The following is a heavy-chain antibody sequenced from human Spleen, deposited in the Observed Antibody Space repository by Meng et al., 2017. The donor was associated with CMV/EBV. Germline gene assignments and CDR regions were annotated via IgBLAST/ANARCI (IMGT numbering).Heavy chain of an antibody. Sequence: GESLKISCAASGFTFDDYGMSWVRQAPGKGLEWVSGINWNGGSTGYADSVKGRFTISRDNSKNTLSLQLNSLRAEDTAIYYCAKYDHLVLNDYWGQGTLVTVSS. CDR3: AKYDHLVLNDY. CDR1: GFTFDDYG. J-gene: IGHJ4*02. V-gene: IGHV3-20*04. D-gene: IGHD3-10*01. CDR2: INWNGGST.